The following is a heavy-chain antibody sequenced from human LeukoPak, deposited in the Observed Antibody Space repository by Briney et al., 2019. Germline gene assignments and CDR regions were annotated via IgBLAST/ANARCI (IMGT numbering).Heavy chain of an antibody. CDR1: GFTFSSCS. CDR2: ISSSSSYI. V-gene: IGHV3-21*01. Sequence: GGSLRLSCAASGFTFSSCSINWVRQAPGKGLEWVSSISSSSSYIYYADSVKGRFTISRDNAKNSLYLQMNSLRAEDTAVYYCASGTQLWLEVYWGQGTLVTVSS. J-gene: IGHJ4*02. CDR3: ASGTQLWLEVY. D-gene: IGHD5-18*01.